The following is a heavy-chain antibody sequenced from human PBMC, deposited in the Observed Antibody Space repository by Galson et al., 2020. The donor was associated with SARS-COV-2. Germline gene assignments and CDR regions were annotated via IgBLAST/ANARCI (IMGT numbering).Heavy chain of an antibody. CDR2: IYTGGET. CDR3: ARAIGARIVAFDV. V-gene: IGHV3-53*01. D-gene: IGHD1-26*01. Sequence: GGSLRLSCAASSFSVSNNYMVWVRQAPGKGLEWVSVIYTGGETFYADSVKGRITISRDNSKNTLYLQIDSLRAEDTAVYYCARAIGARIVAFDVWGQGTLVTV. CDR1: SFSVSNNY. J-gene: IGHJ3*01.